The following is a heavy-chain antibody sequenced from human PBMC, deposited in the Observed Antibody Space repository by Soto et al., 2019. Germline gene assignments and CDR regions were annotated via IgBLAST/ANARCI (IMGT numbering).Heavy chain of an antibody. J-gene: IGHJ3*02. Sequence: PGGSLRLSCAASGFTFSNYWMHWVRQPPGKGLVWVSHINGGGSKKTYADSVKGRFTISRDNSKNTLYLQMNSLRAEDTAVYYCARQGYCFSTSCYDDALDIWGQGTMVTVSS. V-gene: IGHV3-74*01. CDR1: GFTFSNYW. CDR2: INGGGSKK. D-gene: IGHD2-2*01. CDR3: ARQGYCFSTSCYDDALDI.